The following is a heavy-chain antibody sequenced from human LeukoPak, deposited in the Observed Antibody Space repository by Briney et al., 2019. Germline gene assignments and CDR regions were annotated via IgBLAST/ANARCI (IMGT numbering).Heavy chain of an antibody. CDR2: IKPDGSEK. CDR1: GFTFSNSW. CDR3: SRSLDH. Sequence: GGSLRLSCAASGFTFSNSWMDWVRQTPGKGLEWGANIKPDGSEKYFVDSVKGRFIISRDNANKSLYLQMNSLRVEDTAVYYCSRSLDHWGQGILVTVSS. V-gene: IGHV3-7*05. J-gene: IGHJ4*02.